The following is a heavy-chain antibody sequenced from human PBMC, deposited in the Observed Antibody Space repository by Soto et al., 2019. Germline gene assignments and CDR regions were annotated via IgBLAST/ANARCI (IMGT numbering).Heavy chain of an antibody. CDR3: ARASQDDFWSGYYLFDY. CDR2: IYHSGST. CDR1: GGSISSGGYS. D-gene: IGHD3-3*01. V-gene: IGHV4-30-2*01. J-gene: IGHJ4*02. Sequence: QLQLQESGSGLVKPSQTLSLTCAVSGGSISSGGYSWSWIRQPPGTGLEWIGYIYHSGSTYYNPSLQRRVTISVDRSKNQFSLKLSSVTAADTAVYYCARASQDDFWSGYYLFDYWGQGTLVTVSS.